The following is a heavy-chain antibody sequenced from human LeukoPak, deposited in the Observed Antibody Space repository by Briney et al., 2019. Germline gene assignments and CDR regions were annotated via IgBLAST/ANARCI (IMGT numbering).Heavy chain of an antibody. CDR3: AREPNYYDRSGYYSDRTGDDAFDI. D-gene: IGHD3-22*01. CDR1: GGSISNGSYY. CDR2: IYTIGST. V-gene: IGHV4-61*02. J-gene: IGHJ3*02. Sequence: SETLSLTCTVSGGSISNGSYYWSWIRPPAGKGLEWIGRIYTIGSTNYKPSLKSRVTISVDTSKKQISLKLSSVTAADTAVYYCAREPNYYDRSGYYSDRTGDDAFDIWGQGTMVTVSS.